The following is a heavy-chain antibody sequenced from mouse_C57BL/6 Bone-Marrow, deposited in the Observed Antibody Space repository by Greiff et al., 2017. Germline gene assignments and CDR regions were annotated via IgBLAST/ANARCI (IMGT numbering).Heavy chain of an antibody. CDR1: GYTFTDYY. Sequence: EVKLQQSGPVLVKPGASVKMSCKASGYTFTDYYMNWVKQSHGKSLEWIGVINPYNGGTSYNQKFKGKATLTVDKSSSTAYMELNSLTSDDSAVYYCARGRDYYGSSYKYWYFDVWGTGTTVTVSS. D-gene: IGHD1-1*01. CDR3: ARGRDYYGSSYKYWYFDV. J-gene: IGHJ1*03. V-gene: IGHV1-19*01. CDR2: INPYNGGT.